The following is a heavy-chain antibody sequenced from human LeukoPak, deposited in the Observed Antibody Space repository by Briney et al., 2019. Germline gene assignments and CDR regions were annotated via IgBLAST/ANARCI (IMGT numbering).Heavy chain of an antibody. D-gene: IGHD4-17*01. CDR1: GYTFTGYY. Sequence: ASVKVSCKASGYTFTGYYMHWVRQAPGQGLEWMGWINPNSGGTNYAQKFQGRVTMTRDTSICTAYMELSRLRSDDTAVYYCARVAEPTGSPPDYWGQGTLVTVSS. CDR2: INPNSGGT. CDR3: ARVAEPTGSPPDY. V-gene: IGHV1-2*02. J-gene: IGHJ4*02.